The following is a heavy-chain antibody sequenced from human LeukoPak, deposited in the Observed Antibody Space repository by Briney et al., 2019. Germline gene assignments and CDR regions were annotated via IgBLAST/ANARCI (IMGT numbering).Heavy chain of an antibody. CDR2: ISWNSGSI. J-gene: IGHJ4*02. CDR1: GFTFDDYA. CDR3: AKGGHVTAAATFDY. V-gene: IGHV3-9*01. Sequence: PGRSLRLSCAASGFTFDDYAMHWVRQAPGKGLEWVSGISWNSGSIGYADSVKGRFAIFRDNSKNTLYLQMNSLRAEDTAVYYCAKGGHVTAAATFDYWGQGTLVTVSS. D-gene: IGHD6-13*01.